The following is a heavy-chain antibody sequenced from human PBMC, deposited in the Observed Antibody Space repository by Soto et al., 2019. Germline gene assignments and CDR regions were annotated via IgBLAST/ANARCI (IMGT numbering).Heavy chain of an antibody. CDR2: ISGSGSST. CDR1: GFTFSTYA. D-gene: IGHD2-8*02. Sequence: GGSPRLSCAASGFTFSTYAMSWVRQAPGKGLEWVSAISGSGSSTYYADSVKGRFTISRDNSKNTLYLQMNSLRAEDTAVYYCTLALGYWDAFDIWGQGTMVTVSS. CDR3: TLALGYWDAFDI. V-gene: IGHV3-23*01. J-gene: IGHJ3*02.